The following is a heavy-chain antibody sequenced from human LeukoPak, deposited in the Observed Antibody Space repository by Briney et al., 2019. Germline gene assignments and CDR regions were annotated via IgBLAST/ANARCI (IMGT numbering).Heavy chain of an antibody. CDR1: GYTFTSYA. J-gene: IGHJ6*02. Sequence: GASVKVSRKASGYTFTSYAMHWVRQAPGQRLEWMGWINAGNGNTKYSQKFQGRVTITRDTSASTAYMELSSLRSEDTAVYYCASPSGPIFAEYYYYGMDVWGQGTTVTVSS. CDR2: INAGNGNT. D-gene: IGHD3-3*01. V-gene: IGHV1-3*01. CDR3: ASPSGPIFAEYYYYGMDV.